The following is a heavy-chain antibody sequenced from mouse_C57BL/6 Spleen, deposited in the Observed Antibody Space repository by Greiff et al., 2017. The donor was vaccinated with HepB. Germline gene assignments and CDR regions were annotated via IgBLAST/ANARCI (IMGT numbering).Heavy chain of an antibody. CDR1: GFTFSDYG. D-gene: IGHD2-5*01. Sequence: EVKLMESGGGLVKPGGSLKLSCAASGFTFSDYGMHWVRQAPEKGLEWVAYISSGSSTIYYADTVKGRFTISRDNAKNTLFLQMTSLRSEDTAMYYCARTSNYLYAMDYWGQGTSVTVAS. V-gene: IGHV5-17*01. CDR3: ARTSNYLYAMDY. J-gene: IGHJ4*01. CDR2: ISSGSSTI.